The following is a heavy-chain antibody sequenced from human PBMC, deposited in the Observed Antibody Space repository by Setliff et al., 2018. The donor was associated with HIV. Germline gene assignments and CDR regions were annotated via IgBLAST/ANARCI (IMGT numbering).Heavy chain of an antibody. D-gene: IGHD1-26*01. J-gene: IGHJ4*02. V-gene: IGHV4-61*02. CDR2: IYTSGST. CDR1: GGSISSGSYY. CDR3: ARGGSGSPFDY. Sequence: SETLSLTCTVSGGSISSGSYYWSWIRQPAGKGLEWIGRIYTSGSTNYNPSLKSRVTISVDTSKNQFSLKLSSVTAADTAVYYCARGGSGSPFDYWSQGTLVTVSS.